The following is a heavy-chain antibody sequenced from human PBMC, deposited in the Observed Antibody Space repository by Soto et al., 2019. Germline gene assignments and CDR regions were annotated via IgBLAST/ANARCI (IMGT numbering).Heavy chain of an antibody. J-gene: IGHJ4*02. CDR2: IYYSGST. D-gene: IGHD3-10*01. Sequence: QVQLQESGPGLVKPSQTLSLTCTVSGGSISSGDYYWSWIRQPPGKGLEWIGYIYYSGSTYYNPSLKRRVTISVDTSKNQFSLKLSSVTAADTAVYYCARVGGFGATTIDYWGRGTLVTVSS. V-gene: IGHV4-30-4*01. CDR1: GGSISSGDYY. CDR3: ARVGGFGATTIDY.